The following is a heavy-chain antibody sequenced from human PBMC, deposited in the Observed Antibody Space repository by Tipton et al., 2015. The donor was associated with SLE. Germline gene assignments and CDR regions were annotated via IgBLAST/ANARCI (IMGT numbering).Heavy chain of an antibody. CDR2: VYNSGTS. CDR3: ARQSDTTVVSDFDS. J-gene: IGHJ4*01. D-gene: IGHD5-18*01. CDR1: GGSIGNNQ. V-gene: IGHV4-4*07. Sequence: TLSLTCTVSGGSIGNNQWRWIRQPAGKGLEWIGRVYNSGTSRYNPSLKSRVVVAMDASKNQFSLKLSSLTAADTAVYYCARQSDTTVVSDFDSWGQGTVVTVSS.